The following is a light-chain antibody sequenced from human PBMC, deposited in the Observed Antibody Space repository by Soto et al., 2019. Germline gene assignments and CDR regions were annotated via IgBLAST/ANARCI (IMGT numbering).Light chain of an antibody. CDR1: QSVTSCY. CDR3: QQSSSSPIT. Sequence: EIVLTQSPGTLSLSPGERATRSCRASQSVTSCYLAWYQQKPGQAPRLLMYEASSRATGIPDRFSGSGSGTDFTLTISRLEAEDFAVYYCQQSSSSPITFGQGTRLEI. J-gene: IGKJ5*01. V-gene: IGKV3-20*01. CDR2: EAS.